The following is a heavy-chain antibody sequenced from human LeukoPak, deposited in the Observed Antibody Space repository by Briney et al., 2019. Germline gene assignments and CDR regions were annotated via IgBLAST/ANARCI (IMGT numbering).Heavy chain of an antibody. CDR1: GGSISSGGYS. CDR2: IYTSGCT. CDR3: ARVPYDFWSGYYNHDAFDI. D-gene: IGHD3-3*01. V-gene: IGHV4-61*02. Sequence: SETLSLTCAVSGGSISSGGYSWSWIRQPPGKGLEWIGRIYTSGCTNYNPSLKSRVTISVDTSKNQFSLKLSSVTAADTAVYYCARVPYDFWSGYYNHDAFDIWGQGTMVTVSS. J-gene: IGHJ3*02.